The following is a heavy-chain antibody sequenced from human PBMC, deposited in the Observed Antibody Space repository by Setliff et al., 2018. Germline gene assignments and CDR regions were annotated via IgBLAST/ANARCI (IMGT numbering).Heavy chain of an antibody. CDR2: IYTSGST. Sequence: PSETLSLTCTVSGGSISTYYWTWIRQPAGKGLEWIGHIYTSGSTNYNPSLKSRVTISVDASKNQFSLKLRSVTAADTAVYYCARGGTFRYFDFWGQGAPVTVSS. J-gene: IGHJ4*02. CDR1: GGSISTYY. D-gene: IGHD5-12*01. CDR3: ARGGTFRYFDF. V-gene: IGHV4-4*07.